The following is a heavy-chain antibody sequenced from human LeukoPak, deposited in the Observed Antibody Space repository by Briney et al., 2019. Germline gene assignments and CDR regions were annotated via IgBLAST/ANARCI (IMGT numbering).Heavy chain of an antibody. V-gene: IGHV4-39*07. J-gene: IGHJ4*02. CDR3: ARAGGVKTAALDLDY. Sequence: SETLSLTCTVSGGSISSSSYYWGWIRQPPGKGLEWIGSIYYSGSTYYNPSLQSRVTISVDTSKNQFSLKLSSVTAADTAVYYCARAGGVKTAALDLDYWGQGTLVTVSS. D-gene: IGHD6-25*01. CDR1: GGSISSSSYY. CDR2: IYYSGST.